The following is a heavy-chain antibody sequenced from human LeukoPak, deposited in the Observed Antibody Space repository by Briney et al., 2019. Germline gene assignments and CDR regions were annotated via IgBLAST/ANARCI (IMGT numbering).Heavy chain of an antibody. CDR2: ISGPGDST. Sequence: GGTLRLSCAASGFTFSSYGMSWVRQAPGKGLEWVSAISGPGDSTYYADSVKGRFTISRDNSKNTLYLQMNSLRAEDTAVYYCAKNHYYGSGRYVDYWGQGTLVTVSS. V-gene: IGHV3-23*01. CDR1: GFTFSSYG. CDR3: AKNHYYGSGRYVDY. D-gene: IGHD3-10*01. J-gene: IGHJ4*02.